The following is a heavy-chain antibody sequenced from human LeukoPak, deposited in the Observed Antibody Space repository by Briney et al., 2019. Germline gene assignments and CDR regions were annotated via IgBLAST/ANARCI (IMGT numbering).Heavy chain of an antibody. V-gene: IGHV5-51*01. Sequence: GESLKISCKGSGYSFTNYWIGWVRQMPGKGLEWMGIIYPGDSDTRYSPSFQGQVTISADKSISTAYLQWSSLKASDTAMYYCARWGSYSQYYYYGMDVWGQGTTVTVSS. D-gene: IGHD3-16*01. J-gene: IGHJ6*02. CDR2: IYPGDSDT. CDR1: GYSFTNYW. CDR3: ARWGSYSQYYYYGMDV.